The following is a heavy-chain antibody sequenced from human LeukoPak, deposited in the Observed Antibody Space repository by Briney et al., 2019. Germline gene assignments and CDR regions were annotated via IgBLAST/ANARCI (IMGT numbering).Heavy chain of an antibody. V-gene: IGHV3-66*01. CDR3: ARSVRDSSGWYVDYFDY. CDR1: GFTVSSNY. D-gene: IGHD6-19*01. J-gene: IGHJ4*02. CDR2: IYSGAST. Sequence: PGGSLRLSCAASGFTVSSNYMSWVRQAPGKGLEWVSVIYSGASTYYADSVKGRFTISRDNSKNTLYLQMNSLRAEDTAVYYCARSVRDSSGWYVDYFDYWGQGTLVTVSS.